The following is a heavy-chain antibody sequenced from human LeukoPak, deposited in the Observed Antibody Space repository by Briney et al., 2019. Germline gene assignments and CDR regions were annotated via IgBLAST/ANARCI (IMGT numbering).Heavy chain of an antibody. V-gene: IGHV3-15*01. CDR3: TTGVNYADSPFDY. CDR1: GFTFSNAW. J-gene: IGHJ4*02. CDR2: IKSKTDGGTT. D-gene: IGHD4-17*01. Sequence: GGSLRLSCAASGFTFSNAWMSWVRQAPGKGLGWVGRIKSKTDGGTTDYAAPVKGRFTISRDDSKNTLYLQMNSLKTEDTAVYYCTTGVNYADSPFDYWGQGTLVTVSS.